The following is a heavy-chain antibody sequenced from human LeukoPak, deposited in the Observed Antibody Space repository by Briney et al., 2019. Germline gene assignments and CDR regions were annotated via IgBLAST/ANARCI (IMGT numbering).Heavy chain of an antibody. CDR3: ASAYDYVWGSYRSFDY. Sequence: GGSLRLSCSASGFTFSTYWMSWVRQAPGKGLEWVANMRRDGNEIYYLDSVRGRFTISRDNAKNSLYLQMNSLRAEDTAVYYCASAYDYVWGSYRSFDYWGQGTLVTVSS. V-gene: IGHV3-7*01. CDR1: GFTFSTYW. CDR2: MRRDGNEI. J-gene: IGHJ4*02. D-gene: IGHD3-16*02.